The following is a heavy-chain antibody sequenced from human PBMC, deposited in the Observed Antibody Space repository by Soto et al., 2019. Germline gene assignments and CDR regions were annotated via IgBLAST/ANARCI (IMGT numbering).Heavy chain of an antibody. CDR1: GGSVSSGSYY. CDR3: ASYNLHNWGYYFDY. CDR2: IYYSGST. J-gene: IGHJ4*02. V-gene: IGHV4-61*01. D-gene: IGHD7-27*01. Sequence: SETLSLTCTVSGGSVSSGSYYWSWIRQPPGKGLEWIGYIYYSGSTNYNPSLKSRVTISVDTSKNQFSLKLSSVTAADTAVYYCASYNLHNWGYYFDYWGQGTLVTVSS.